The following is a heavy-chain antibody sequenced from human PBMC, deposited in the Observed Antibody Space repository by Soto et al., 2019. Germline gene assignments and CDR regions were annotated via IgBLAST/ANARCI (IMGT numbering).Heavy chain of an antibody. CDR3: ARPFLGYSIDY. CDR1: GFAFSSYE. D-gene: IGHD5-18*01. Sequence: GGSLRLSCAASGFAFSSYEMNWVRQAPGKGLEWVSYISSSGSTIYYADSVKGRFTISRDNAKNSLYLQMNSLRAEDTAVYYCARPFLGYSIDYWGQGTLVTVS. CDR2: ISSSGSTI. J-gene: IGHJ4*02. V-gene: IGHV3-48*03.